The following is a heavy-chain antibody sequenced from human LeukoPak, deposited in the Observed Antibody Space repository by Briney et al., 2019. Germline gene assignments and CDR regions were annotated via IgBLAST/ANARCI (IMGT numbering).Heavy chain of an antibody. Sequence: SETLSLTXTVSGGSLSSYYSSWIRQPPGKGLEWKGYIYYIVSTNYNPSLKSRVTISVDTPTTQFSLKLSSVTAADTAVYYCARAPDGGPLDYWGQGSLVTVSS. CDR2: IYYIVST. V-gene: IGHV4-59*01. D-gene: IGHD4-23*01. J-gene: IGHJ4*02. CDR3: ARAPDGGPLDY. CDR1: GGSLSSYY.